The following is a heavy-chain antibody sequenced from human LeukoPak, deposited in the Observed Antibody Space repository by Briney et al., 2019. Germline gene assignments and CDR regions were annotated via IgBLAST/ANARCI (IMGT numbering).Heavy chain of an antibody. CDR1: GGSISSSSYY. D-gene: IGHD6-13*01. V-gene: IGHV4-39*07. CDR3: ASSSSWYGWFDP. Sequence: SETLSLTCTVSGGSISSSSYYWGWIRQPPGKGLEWIGSIYYSGSTYYNPSLKSRVTISVDTSKNQFSLKLSSVTAADTAVYYCASSSSWYGWFDPWGQGTLVTVSS. J-gene: IGHJ5*02. CDR2: IYYSGST.